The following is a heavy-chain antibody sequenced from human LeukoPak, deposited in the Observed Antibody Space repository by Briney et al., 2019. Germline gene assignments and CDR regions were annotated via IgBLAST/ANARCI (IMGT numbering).Heavy chain of an antibody. V-gene: IGHV3-7*01. D-gene: IGHD5-18*01. CDR2: IKQDGIEK. CDR3: ASDKLMRGYSFGAFDI. CDR1: RFAFSSYW. Sequence: GGSLRLSCEASRFAFSSYWMNWVRQAPGKGLEWVANIKQDGIEKNYVDSVKGRFTISRDDAKNSLYLQMNSLRAEDTAVYYCASDKLMRGYSFGAFDIWGQGTMVTVSS. J-gene: IGHJ3*02.